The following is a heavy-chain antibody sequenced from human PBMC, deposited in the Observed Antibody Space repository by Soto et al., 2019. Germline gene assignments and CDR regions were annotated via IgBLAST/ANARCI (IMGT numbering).Heavy chain of an antibody. CDR3: TRANWYSEY. CDR2: IYYNGNT. J-gene: IGHJ4*02. D-gene: IGHD7-27*01. V-gene: IGHV4-59*11. Sequence: QVQLQESGPGLVKPSETLSLTCTVSGGSISNHYWSWIRQPPGKGLEWIGYIYYNGNTNYKPPLKSRVTLSVDTSQNQISLKLSSVTAADTAVYYCTRANWYSEYWGQGTLVTVSS. CDR1: GGSISNHY.